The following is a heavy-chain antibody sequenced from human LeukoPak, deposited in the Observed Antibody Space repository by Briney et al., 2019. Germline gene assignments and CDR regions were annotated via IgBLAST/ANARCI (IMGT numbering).Heavy chain of an antibody. Sequence: GRSLRLSCAASGISFSSYGMHWVRQAPGKGLEWVTFIWYDASNKYYAESVKGRFTISRDNSRNTLFLQMNSLRAEDTAVYYCARGAGRFDYWGQGTLVTVSS. V-gene: IGHV3-33*01. D-gene: IGHD1-26*01. CDR2: IWYDASNK. CDR3: ARGAGRFDY. J-gene: IGHJ4*02. CDR1: GISFSSYG.